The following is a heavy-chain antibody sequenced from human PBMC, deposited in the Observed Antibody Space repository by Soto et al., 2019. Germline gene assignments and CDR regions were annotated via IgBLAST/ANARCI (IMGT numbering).Heavy chain of an antibody. CDR2: ISTTSSSI. Sequence: VGSLRLSCAASGFTFSSYSMNWVRQAPGKGLEWISYISTTSSSIYYADSVKGRFTISRDNAKNSLFLQMNSLRDEDTAVYYCARKGVAFDYWGQGALVTVSS. CDR1: GFTFSSYS. V-gene: IGHV3-48*02. J-gene: IGHJ4*02. D-gene: IGHD3-3*01. CDR3: ARKGVAFDY.